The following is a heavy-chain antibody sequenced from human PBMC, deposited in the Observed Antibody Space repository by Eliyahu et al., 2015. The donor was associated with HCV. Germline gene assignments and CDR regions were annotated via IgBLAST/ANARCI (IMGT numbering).Heavy chain of an antibody. D-gene: IGHD4-11*01. CDR3: AKVGEPHSYYDY. CDR1: GFAFSSYA. J-gene: IGHJ4*02. V-gene: IGHV3-23*01. Sequence: EVQLLESGXGLVQPGGSLRLSCAASGFAFSSYAMKGLEWXSAISGSGGITYYTDSMKGRITISRDNSKNTLYLQMSSLRAEDTATYYCAKVGEPHSYYDYWGQGTLVTVSS. CDR2: ISGSGGIT.